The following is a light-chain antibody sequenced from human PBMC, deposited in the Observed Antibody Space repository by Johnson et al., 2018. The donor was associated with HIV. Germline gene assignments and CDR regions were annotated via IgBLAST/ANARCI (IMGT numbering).Light chain of an antibody. Sequence: SVLTQPASVSGSPGQSVTISCSGSSSNIGNNYVSWYQQLPGTAPKLLIYENNKRPSGIPDRFSGSKSGTSATLGITGLQTGDEADYYCGTWDTSLSAYVFGTGTKVTVL. CDR2: ENN. CDR3: GTWDTSLSAYV. CDR1: SSNIGNNY. V-gene: IGLV1-51*01. J-gene: IGLJ1*01.